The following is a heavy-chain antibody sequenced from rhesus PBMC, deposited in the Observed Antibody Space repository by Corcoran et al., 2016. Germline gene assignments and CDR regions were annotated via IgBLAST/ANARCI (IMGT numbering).Heavy chain of an antibody. CDR1: GGSISDDYY. J-gene: IGHJ4*01. D-gene: IGHD2-33*01. CDR2: IYGRGGGT. V-gene: IGHV4-106*01. Sequence: QVQLQESGPGLVKPSETLSLTCAVSGGSISDDYYWSWIRQPPGKGLEWIVYIYGRGGGTHYHPSLKSRVTMSIDTSENQFSLQLGSVTAADTAVYYCARELVIGAAPDFDYWGQGVLVTVSS. CDR3: ARELVIGAAPDFDY.